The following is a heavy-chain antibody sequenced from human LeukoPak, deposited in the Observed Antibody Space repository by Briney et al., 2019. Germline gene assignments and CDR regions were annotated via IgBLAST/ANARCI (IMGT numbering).Heavy chain of an antibody. CDR1: GGSISTDNYY. CDR3: ARLHRKGYSSGSSVGY. Sequence: SQTLSLTCTVSGGSISTDNYYWSWIRQPAGKGLEWIGHIYTSGSTIYNPSLRSRVTISIDTSENQFSLKLSSVTAADTAVYYCARLHRKGYSSGSSVGYWGQGTLVTVSS. D-gene: IGHD6-19*01. V-gene: IGHV4-61*09. CDR2: IYTSGST. J-gene: IGHJ4*02.